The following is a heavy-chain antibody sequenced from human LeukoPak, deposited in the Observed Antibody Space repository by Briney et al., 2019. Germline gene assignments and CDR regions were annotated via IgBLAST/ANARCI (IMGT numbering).Heavy chain of an antibody. J-gene: IGHJ5*02. CDR3: ARDEVEYCSGGSCYGWFDP. V-gene: IGHV4-30-4*02. CDR1: GGSISSGDYY. D-gene: IGHD2-15*01. Sequence: SETLSLTCTVSGGSISSGDYYWSWIRQPPGKGLEWIGYIYYSGSTYYNPSLKSRVTISVDTSKNQFSLKLSSVTAADTAVYYCARDEVEYCSGGSCYGWFDPWGQGTLVTVSS. CDR2: IYYSGST.